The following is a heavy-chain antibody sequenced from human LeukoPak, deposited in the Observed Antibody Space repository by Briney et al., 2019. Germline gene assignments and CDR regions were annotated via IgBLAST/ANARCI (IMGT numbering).Heavy chain of an antibody. V-gene: IGHV3-74*01. J-gene: IGHJ3*02. CDR2: INSDGSST. CDR3: ARDERYFDWLIRGAFDI. D-gene: IGHD3-9*01. Sequence: GGSLRLSCAASGFTFSGYWMHWVRQAPGKGLVWVSRINSDGSSTSYADSVKGRFTISRDNAKNTLYLQMNSLRAEDTAVYYCARDERYFDWLIRGAFDIWGQGTMVTVSS. CDR1: GFTFSGYW.